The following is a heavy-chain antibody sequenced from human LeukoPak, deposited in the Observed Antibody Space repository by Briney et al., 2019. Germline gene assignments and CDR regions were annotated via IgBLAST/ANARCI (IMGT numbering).Heavy chain of an antibody. J-gene: IGHJ4*02. CDR1: GFTFSSYW. V-gene: IGHV3-74*01. D-gene: IGHD6-19*01. Sequence: GGSLRLSCAASGFTFSSYWIHWVRQAPGKGLVWVSRINSDGSVTNYADSVKGRFTISRDKTKNTLYLQMNSLRAEDTAVYYCAKGYTSGWYDFDCWGQGTLVTVSS. CDR3: AKGYTSGWYDFDC. CDR2: INSDGSVT.